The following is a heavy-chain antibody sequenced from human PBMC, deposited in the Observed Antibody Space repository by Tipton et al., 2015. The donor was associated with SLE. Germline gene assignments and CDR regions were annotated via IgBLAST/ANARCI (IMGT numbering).Heavy chain of an antibody. CDR3: ARAGDGYNKFDY. J-gene: IGHJ4*02. D-gene: IGHD5-24*01. Sequence: TLSLTCTVSGGSISSSSYYWGWIRQPPGKGLEWIGEINHSGSTNYNPSLKSRVTISVDTSKNQFSLKLSSVTAADTAVYYCARAGDGYNKFDYWGQGTLVTVSS. CDR1: GGSISSSSYY. CDR2: INHSGST. V-gene: IGHV4-39*07.